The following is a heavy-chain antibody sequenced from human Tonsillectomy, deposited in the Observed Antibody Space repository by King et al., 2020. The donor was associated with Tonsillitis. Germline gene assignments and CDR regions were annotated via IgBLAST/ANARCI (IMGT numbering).Heavy chain of an antibody. CDR3: ARGDSVTGSGYAVDI. CDR2: ISGSGTYI. J-gene: IGHJ3*02. D-gene: IGHD4-11*01. CDR1: GFIFSSYK. V-gene: IGHV3-21*01. Sequence: VQLVESGGGLVKPGGSLRLSCAASGFIFSSYKMKWVRQAPGKGLEWVSSISGSGTYIYYADSVKGRFTVSRDNAKNSLFLQMNSLRVEDTAVYYCARGDSVTGSGYAVDIWGQGTMVTVSS.